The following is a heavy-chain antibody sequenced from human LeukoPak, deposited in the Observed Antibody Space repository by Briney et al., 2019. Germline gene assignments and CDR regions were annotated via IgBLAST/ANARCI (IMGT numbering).Heavy chain of an antibody. V-gene: IGHV3-33*08. CDR1: GFTFSSYA. D-gene: IGHD4-11*01. CDR2: IWYDGSNK. Sequence: QAGGSLRLSCAASGFTFSSYAMHWVRQAPGKGLEWVAVIWYDGSNKYYADSVKGRFTISRDNSKNTLYLQMNSLRAEDTAVYYCARAPIKVTPPYYYYYGMDVWGQGTTVTVSS. J-gene: IGHJ6*02. CDR3: ARAPIKVTPPYYYYYGMDV.